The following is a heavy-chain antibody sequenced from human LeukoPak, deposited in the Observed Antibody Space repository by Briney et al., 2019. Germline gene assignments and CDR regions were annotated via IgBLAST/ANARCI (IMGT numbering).Heavy chain of an antibody. D-gene: IGHD6-19*01. V-gene: IGHV1-69*13. CDR1: GGTFSSYA. CDR2: IIPIFGTA. CDR3: ARGSAVADGEYYFDY. Sequence: AASVKVSCKASGGTFSSYAISWVRQAPGQGLEWMGGIIPIFGTANYAQKFQGRVTITADESTSTAYMELSSLRSEDTAVYYCARGSAVADGEYYFDYWGQGTLVTVSS. J-gene: IGHJ4*02.